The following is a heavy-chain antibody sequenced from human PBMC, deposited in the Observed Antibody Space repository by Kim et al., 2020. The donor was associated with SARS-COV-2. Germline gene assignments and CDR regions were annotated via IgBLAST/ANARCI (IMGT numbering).Heavy chain of an antibody. D-gene: IGHD1-1*01. CDR3: ARDRGTGNDY. J-gene: IGHJ4*02. Sequence: AASGFTLIRNSMNGGREAPGKGLEWVSSISSSSSYIDCADSVKGRFTISRDNAKNSLYLQRNSLRAEDTAVYYCARDRGTGNDYWGQGTLAT. V-gene: IGHV3-21*01. CDR2: ISSSSSYI. CDR1: GFTLIRNS.